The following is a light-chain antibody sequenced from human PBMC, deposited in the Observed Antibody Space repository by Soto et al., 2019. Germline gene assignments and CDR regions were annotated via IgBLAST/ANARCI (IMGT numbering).Light chain of an antibody. J-gene: IGKJ3*01. CDR3: QQYGSSPLT. Sequence: EIVLTQSPATLSLSPGERATLSCRASQSVSSGYLAWWQQKPGQAPRLLIYGASSRATGIPDRFSGSGSGTDFSLTISRLEPEDFAVYYCQQYGSSPLTFGPGTKVDIK. CDR2: GAS. CDR1: QSVSSGY. V-gene: IGKV3-20*01.